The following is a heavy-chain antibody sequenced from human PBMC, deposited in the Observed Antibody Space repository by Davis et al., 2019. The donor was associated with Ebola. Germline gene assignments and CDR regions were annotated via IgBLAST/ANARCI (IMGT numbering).Heavy chain of an antibody. D-gene: IGHD3-9*01. CDR2: INQSGNT. CDR1: GFTFSNYI. J-gene: IGHJ4*02. Sequence: ESLKISCAASGFTFSNYIMSWVRQSPGKGLEWIGEINQSGNTNYNPSLKSRVTISVDTSKNQFSLKLSSVTAADTAVYYCARQKKHFDWLSLGYFDYWGQGTLVTVSS. V-gene: IGHV4-34*01. CDR3: ARQKKHFDWLSLGYFDY.